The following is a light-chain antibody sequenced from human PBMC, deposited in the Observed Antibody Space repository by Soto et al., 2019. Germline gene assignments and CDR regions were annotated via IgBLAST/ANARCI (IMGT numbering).Light chain of an antibody. CDR1: QSVSSY. CDR3: QQRSNWPRGA. J-gene: IGKJ4*01. Sequence: EIVLTQSPATLSLSPGERATLSCRASQSVSSYLAWYQQKPGQAPRLLIYDASNRATGIPARFSGSGSGTDFTLTISSLEPEDFAVYYCQQRSNWPRGAFGGGTKVDSK. CDR2: DAS. V-gene: IGKV3-11*01.